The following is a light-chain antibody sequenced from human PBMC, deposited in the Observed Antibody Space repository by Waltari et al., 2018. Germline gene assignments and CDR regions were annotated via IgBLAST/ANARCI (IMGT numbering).Light chain of an antibody. CDR3: NSYAGSSSWV. CDR2: DVS. V-gene: IGLV2-14*01. CDR1: SSDIGFYNY. Sequence: QSALTQPASVSGSPGQSITISCYGTSSDIGFYNYVSWYQQHPGKDPKRTIYDVSQRPSVVSDLFSGSKSGNTASLTISGLQAEDEAEYYCNSYAGSSSWVFGGGTKVTVL. J-gene: IGLJ3*02.